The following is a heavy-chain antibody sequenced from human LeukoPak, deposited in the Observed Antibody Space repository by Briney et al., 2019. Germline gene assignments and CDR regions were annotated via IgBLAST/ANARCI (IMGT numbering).Heavy chain of an antibody. CDR3: ARGDGGYYYGMDV. V-gene: IGHV3-48*03. Sequence: GGSLRLSCAASGFTFSSYEMNWVRKAPGKGLEWVSYISASGGTIKYADSVKGRFTISRDNAKNSLYLHLNSLRVEDMAFYYCARGDGGYYYGMDVWGQGTTVTVSS. J-gene: IGHJ6*02. D-gene: IGHD3-3*01. CDR1: GFTFSSYE. CDR2: ISASGGTI.